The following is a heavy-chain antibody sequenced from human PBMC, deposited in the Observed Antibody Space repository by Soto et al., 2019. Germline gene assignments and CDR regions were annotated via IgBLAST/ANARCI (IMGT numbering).Heavy chain of an antibody. CDR2: ISYRGNS. V-gene: IGHV4-39*01. D-gene: IGHD2-8*01. J-gene: IGHJ5*02. CDR1: GGSIGSSDYD. CDR3: ARHPSYCSDGICYTRWFDP. Sequence: QLQESGPGLVRPSETLSLTCTVSGGSIGSSDYDWGWIRQPPGKGLEWIGSISYRGNSYYNPSLKSRVTISVDTSKSQFSLNLTSVTAADTAVYYCARHPSYCSDGICYTRWFDPWGQGSLVTVSS.